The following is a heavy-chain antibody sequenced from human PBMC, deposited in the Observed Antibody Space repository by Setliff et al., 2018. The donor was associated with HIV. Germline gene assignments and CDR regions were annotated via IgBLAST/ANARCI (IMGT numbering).Heavy chain of an antibody. V-gene: IGHV3-48*03. J-gene: IGHJ4*02. CDR2: IGRSGRNI. CDR1: GFTFSSYK. D-gene: IGHD1-26*01. CDR3: AAVFTGEPGRSLDY. Sequence: GGSLRLSCEASGFTFSSYKMNWVRQARGKGLEWVSYIGRSGRNIHYADSVKGRFTVSRDNAKNSLYLQMNSLRAEDTAIYYCAAVFTGEPGRSLDYWGQGTPVTVSS.